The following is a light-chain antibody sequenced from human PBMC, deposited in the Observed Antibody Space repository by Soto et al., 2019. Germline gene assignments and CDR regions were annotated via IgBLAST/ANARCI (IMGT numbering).Light chain of an antibody. J-gene: IGLJ1*01. CDR3: SSYTSSSTV. CDR2: EVS. CDR1: SSDVGGYNY. Sequence: ALTQPASVPGSPGQSITISCTGTSSDVGGYNYVSWYQQHPGKAPKLMIYEVSNRPSGVSNRFSGSKSGNTASLTISGLQAEDEADYYCSSYTSSSTVFGTGTKVTVL. V-gene: IGLV2-14*01.